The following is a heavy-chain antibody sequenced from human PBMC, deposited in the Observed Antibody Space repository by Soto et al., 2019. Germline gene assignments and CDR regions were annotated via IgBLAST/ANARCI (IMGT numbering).Heavy chain of an antibody. CDR1: GFTFSSYG. J-gene: IGHJ3*02. CDR2: ISYDGSNK. D-gene: IGHD6-6*01. CDR3: AKIRELDDAFDI. Sequence: QVQLVESGGGVVQPGRSLRLSCAASGFTFSSYGMHWVRQAPGKGLEWVAVISYDGSNKYYADSVKGRFTISRDNSKNTLYLQMNSLRAEDTAVYYCAKIRELDDAFDIWGQGTMVTVSS. V-gene: IGHV3-30*18.